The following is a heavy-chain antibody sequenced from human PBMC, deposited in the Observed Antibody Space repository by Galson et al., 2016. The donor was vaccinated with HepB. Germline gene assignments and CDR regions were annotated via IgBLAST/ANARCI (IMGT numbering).Heavy chain of an antibody. V-gene: IGHV3-30*18. CDR3: AKEPAPVGSYGVYYYYGMDV. J-gene: IGHJ6*02. CDR2: ISYAGSNK. D-gene: IGHD1-26*01. Sequence: SLRLSCAASGFTFSSYAMYWVRQAPGKGLEWVAVISYAGSNKYYAASVKGRFTISRGNSKNTLFLQMNSLSAEDTAVYYCAKEPAPVGSYGVYYYYGMDVWGQGTTVTVSS. CDR1: GFTFSSYA.